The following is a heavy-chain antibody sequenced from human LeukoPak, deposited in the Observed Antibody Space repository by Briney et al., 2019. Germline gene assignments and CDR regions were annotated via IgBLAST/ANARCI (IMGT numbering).Heavy chain of an antibody. D-gene: IGHD3-3*01. Sequence: SETQSLTCAVDGGSFSGFYWTWIRQTPAKRLERIGEINQTGNTNYNPSLTDYNPSLKPRVTISLDSSKSQLCLQVNSVTAADTGIYYCARVRHDPLEYGYYMDVWGTGTPVAVPS. J-gene: IGHJ6*03. CDR1: GGSFSGFY. CDR3: ARVRHDPLEYGYYMDV. CDR2: INQTGNT. V-gene: IGHV4-34*01.